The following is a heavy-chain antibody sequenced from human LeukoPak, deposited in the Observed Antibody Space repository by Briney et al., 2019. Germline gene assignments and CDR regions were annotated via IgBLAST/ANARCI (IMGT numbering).Heavy chain of an antibody. CDR3: ARATLQAGFGKLLSLYDY. CDR2: INPSGGST. D-gene: IGHD3-10*01. Sequence: ASVKVSCKASGYTFTSYYMHWVRQAPAQGLEWMGLINPSGGSTSYAQKFQGRVTMTRDTSTSTVYMELSSLRSEDTAVYHCARATLQAGFGKLLSLYDYWGQGTLVTVSS. CDR1: GYTFTSYY. V-gene: IGHV1-46*01. J-gene: IGHJ4*02.